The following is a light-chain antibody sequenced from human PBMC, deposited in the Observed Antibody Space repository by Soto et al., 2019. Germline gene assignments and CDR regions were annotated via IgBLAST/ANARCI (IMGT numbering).Light chain of an antibody. CDR1: LDINRW. Sequence: DIQMTQSPSSVSVSVGDRVTITCRASLDINRWLAWYQVRPGKPPKLPIAGAFVLQSGVPSRFSGSGYGTDFALTIDNLQPEDFAAYYCQQADSYPITFGQGTRLEI. CDR3: QQADSYPIT. CDR2: GAF. J-gene: IGKJ5*01. V-gene: IGKV1-12*01.